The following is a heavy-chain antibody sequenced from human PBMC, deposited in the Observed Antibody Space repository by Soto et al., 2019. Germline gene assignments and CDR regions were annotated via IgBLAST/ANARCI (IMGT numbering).Heavy chain of an antibody. CDR1: GFTLSDYW. CDR3: AKARCSGNSCYVPDY. J-gene: IGHJ4*01. Sequence: GGSLRLSCAASGFTLSDYWMHWVRQVPGKGLLCVSRISVDGGDTTYADSVKGRFTISRDNAKNTLYLQMDTLRAEDTAIYYCAKARCSGNSCYVPDYWGHGSLVTVSS. CDR2: ISVDGGDT. D-gene: IGHD5-12*01. V-gene: IGHV3-74*01.